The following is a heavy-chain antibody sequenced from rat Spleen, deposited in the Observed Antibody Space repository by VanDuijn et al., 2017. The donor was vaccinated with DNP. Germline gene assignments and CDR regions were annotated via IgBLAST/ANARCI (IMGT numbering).Heavy chain of an antibody. J-gene: IGHJ2*01. V-gene: IGHV5-29*01. Sequence: EVQLVESGGGPVQPGRSLKLSCVASGFIFSNYWMTWVLQAPTKGLEWVASISYDGSSTYYRDSVKGRFTISRDNAKSTLYLQMDSLRSEDTATYYCARRGAGDYWGQGVMVTVSS. CDR1: GFIFSNYW. D-gene: IGHD4-3*01. CDR3: ARRGAGDY. CDR2: ISYDGSST.